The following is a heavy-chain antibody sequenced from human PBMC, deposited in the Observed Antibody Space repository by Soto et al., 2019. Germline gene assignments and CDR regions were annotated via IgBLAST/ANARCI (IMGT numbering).Heavy chain of an antibody. CDR1: GFTFSSYA. D-gene: IGHD6-19*01. Sequence: GESLKISCAASGFTFSSYAMHWVRQAPGKGLEWVAVISYDGSNKYYADSVKGRFTISRDNSKNTLYLQMNSLRAEDTAVYYCAREGMDKWLEYYYYYGMDVWGQGTTVTVSS. CDR2: ISYDGSNK. V-gene: IGHV3-30-3*01. CDR3: AREGMDKWLEYYYYYGMDV. J-gene: IGHJ6*02.